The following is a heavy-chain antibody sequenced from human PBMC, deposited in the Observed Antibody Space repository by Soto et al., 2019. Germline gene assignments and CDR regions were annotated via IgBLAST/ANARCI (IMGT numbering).Heavy chain of an antibody. CDR2: IYYSGST. Sequence: SETLSLTCTVSGGSISSYYWSWIRQPPGKGLEWIGYIYYSGSTNYNPSLKSRVTISVDTSKNQFSPKLSSVTAADTAVYYCATIAVAGHFDYWGQGTLVTVSS. D-gene: IGHD6-19*01. J-gene: IGHJ4*02. V-gene: IGHV4-59*01. CDR3: ATIAVAGHFDY. CDR1: GGSISSYY.